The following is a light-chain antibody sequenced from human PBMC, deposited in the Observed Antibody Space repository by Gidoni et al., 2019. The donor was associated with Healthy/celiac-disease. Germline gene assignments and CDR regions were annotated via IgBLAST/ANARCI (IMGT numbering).Light chain of an antibody. V-gene: IGKV3-15*01. CDR1: QSVSSN. J-gene: IGKJ1*01. CDR3: QQYNNWPPERT. CDR2: GAS. Sequence: DIVMTQSPATLSVSPVERATLSCRASQSVSSNLAWYQQKPGQAPRLLIYGASTRATGIPARFSGSGSGTEFTLTISSLQSEDFAVYYCQQYNNWPPERTFGQGTKVEIK.